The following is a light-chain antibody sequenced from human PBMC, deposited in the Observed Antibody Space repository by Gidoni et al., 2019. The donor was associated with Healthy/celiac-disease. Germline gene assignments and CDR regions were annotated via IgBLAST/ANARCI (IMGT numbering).Light chain of an antibody. CDR1: NIGRKS. J-gene: IGLJ3*02. V-gene: IGLV3-21*02. CDR2: DDS. CDR3: QVWDSSSDHRNWV. Sequence: SSVLTQPPSVSLAPGQTARITCGGNNIGRKSVHWYQQKPSQAPVLVVYDDSDRPSGIPERFSGSNSGNTATLTISRVEAGDEADYYCQVWDSSSDHRNWVFGGGTKLTVL.